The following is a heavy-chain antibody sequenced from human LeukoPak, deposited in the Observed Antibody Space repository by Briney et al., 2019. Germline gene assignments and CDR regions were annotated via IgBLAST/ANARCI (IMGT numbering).Heavy chain of an antibody. V-gene: IGHV4-39*07. D-gene: IGHD3-22*01. CDR3: SSSETYYDTSGYYFVDY. J-gene: IGHJ4*02. Sequence: SETLSLTCTVSGGSISSTSYFWAWVRQPPGKGLEWIGSMFYSGTTDYDPPLKSRVTISVDTSKNQFSLTLSSVTAADTAVYYCSSSETYYDTSGYYFVDYWSQGTLVTVSS. CDR1: GGSISSTSYF. CDR2: MFYSGTT.